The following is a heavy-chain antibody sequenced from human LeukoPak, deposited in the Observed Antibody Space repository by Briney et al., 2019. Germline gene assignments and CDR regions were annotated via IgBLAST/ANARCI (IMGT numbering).Heavy chain of an antibody. CDR2: IRYDGSNK. V-gene: IGHV3-30*02. J-gene: IGHJ4*02. CDR1: GFTFSGSA. CDR3: AKDHGYSSGYYFDY. Sequence: GGSLRLSCAASGFTFSGSAMHWVRQAPGKGLEWVAIIRYDGSNKYYADSVKGRFTISRDNSKNTLYLQMNSLRAEDTAVYYCAKDHGYSSGYYFDYWGQGTLVTVSS. D-gene: IGHD3-22*01.